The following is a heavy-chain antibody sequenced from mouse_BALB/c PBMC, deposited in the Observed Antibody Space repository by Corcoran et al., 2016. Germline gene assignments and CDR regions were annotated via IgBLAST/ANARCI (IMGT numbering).Heavy chain of an antibody. V-gene: IGHV9-4*02. D-gene: IGHD2-4*01. J-gene: IGHJ3*01. Sequence: QIQLVQSGPELKKPGETVRISCKASGYTFTTAGMQWVQKMPGKGLKWIGWINTHSGVPKYAEDFKGRFAFSLETSASTAYLQISNRKNEDTATYYCARSIYYDFDVLAYGGQGTVVTVSA. CDR2: INTHSGVP. CDR1: GYTFTTAG. CDR3: ARSIYYDFDVLAY.